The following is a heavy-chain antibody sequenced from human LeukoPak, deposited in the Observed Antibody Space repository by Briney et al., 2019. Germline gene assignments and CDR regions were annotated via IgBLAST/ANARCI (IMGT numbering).Heavy chain of an antibody. CDR3: AKVQADHGDYVDYYYYGKDV. D-gene: IGHD4-17*01. V-gene: IGHV4-34*01. Sequence: PSETLSLTCAVYGGSFSGYYWSWIRQPPGKGLEWIGEINHSGSTNYNPSLKSRVTISVDTSKNQFSLKLSSVTAADTAVYYCAKVQADHGDYVDYYYYGKDVWGQGAKGNGSS. J-gene: IGHJ6*02. CDR1: GGSFSGYY. CDR2: INHSGST.